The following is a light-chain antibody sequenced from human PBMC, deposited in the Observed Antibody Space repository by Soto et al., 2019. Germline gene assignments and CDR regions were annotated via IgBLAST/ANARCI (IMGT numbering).Light chain of an antibody. CDR1: QSVSSN. V-gene: IGKV3-15*01. CDR3: QQYNNWPALT. Sequence: EIVMTQSPATLSVSPGERATLSCRASQSVSSNFAWYQQKPGQPPRLLIYGASTRATGIPARFSGSGSGTEFTLTISSLQSEDFAVYYCQQYNNWPALTFGGGTKVEI. CDR2: GAS. J-gene: IGKJ4*01.